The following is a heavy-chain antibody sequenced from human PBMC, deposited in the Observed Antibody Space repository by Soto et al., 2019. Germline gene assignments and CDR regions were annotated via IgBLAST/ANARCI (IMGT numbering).Heavy chain of an antibody. CDR3: ARGIAVAGPYYFDY. Sequence: GASVKVSCKASGYTFTGYYMHWVRQAPGQGLEWMGWINPNSGGTNYAQKFQGWVTMTRDTSISTAYMELSRLRSDDTAVYYCARGIAVAGPYYFDYWGQGTLVTVSS. CDR1: GYTFTGYY. CDR2: INPNSGGT. V-gene: IGHV1-2*04. D-gene: IGHD6-19*01. J-gene: IGHJ4*02.